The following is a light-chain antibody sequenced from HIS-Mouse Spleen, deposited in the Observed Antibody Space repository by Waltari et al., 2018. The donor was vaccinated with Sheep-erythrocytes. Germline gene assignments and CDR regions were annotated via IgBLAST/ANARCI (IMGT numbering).Light chain of an antibody. V-gene: IGLV2-11*01. CDR3: CSYAGSYTFVV. Sequence: QSALTQPRSVSGSPGQSVTISCTATSSDVRGYNYVSLYQQHPGKAPKLMIYDVSKRPSGVPDRFSGSKSGNTASLTISGLQAEDEADYYCCSYAGSYTFVVFGGGTKLTVL. CDR1: SSDVRGYNY. J-gene: IGLJ2*01. CDR2: DVS.